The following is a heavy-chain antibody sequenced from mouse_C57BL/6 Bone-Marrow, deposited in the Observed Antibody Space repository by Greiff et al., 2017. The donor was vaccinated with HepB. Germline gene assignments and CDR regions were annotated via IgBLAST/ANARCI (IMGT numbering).Heavy chain of an antibody. CDR3: ARSGTTVVATDAMDY. CDR1: GYTFTSYW. V-gene: IGHV1-64*01. J-gene: IGHJ4*01. Sequence: QVQLQQPGAELVKPGASVKLSCKASGYTFTSYWMHWVKQRPGQGLEWIGMIHPNSGSTNYNEKFKSKATLTVDKSSSTAYMQLSILTSEDSAVYYCARSGTTVVATDAMDYWGQGTSVTVSS. CDR2: IHPNSGST. D-gene: IGHD1-1*01.